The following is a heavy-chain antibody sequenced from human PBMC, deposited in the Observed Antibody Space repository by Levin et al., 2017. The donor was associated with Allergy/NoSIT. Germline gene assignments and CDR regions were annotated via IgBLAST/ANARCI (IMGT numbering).Heavy chain of an antibody. Sequence: GESLKISCAASGFTFSSYGMHWVRQAPGKGLEWVAVISYDGSNKYYADSVKGRFTISRDNSKNTLYLQMNSLRAEDTAVYYCAKEIPYYYGSGGFDYWGQGTLVTVSS. V-gene: IGHV3-30*18. CDR3: AKEIPYYYGSGGFDY. CDR2: ISYDGSNK. D-gene: IGHD3-10*01. J-gene: IGHJ4*02. CDR1: GFTFSSYG.